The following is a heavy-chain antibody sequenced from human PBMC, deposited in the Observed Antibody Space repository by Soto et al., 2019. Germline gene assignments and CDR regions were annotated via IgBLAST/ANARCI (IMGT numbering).Heavy chain of an antibody. CDR2: LNGSGGST. CDR3: ARGFSAGKGSPPDF. V-gene: IGHV3-23*01. Sequence: EVQLSESGGGLVQPGGSLRLYCAASGFTFSNYAMTWVRQAPGKGLEWVSGLNGSGGSTSSADSVKGRFAISRDNSKNTLYLQMNNLIDGDTAVYYCARGFSAGKGSPPDFWGQGTLVTVSS. J-gene: IGHJ4*02. CDR1: GFTFSNYA. D-gene: IGHD3-10*01.